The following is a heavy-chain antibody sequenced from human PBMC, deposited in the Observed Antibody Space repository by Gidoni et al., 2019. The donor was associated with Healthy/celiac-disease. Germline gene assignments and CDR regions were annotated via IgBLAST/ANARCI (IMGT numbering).Heavy chain of an antibody. Sequence: QVQLQQWGAGLLKPSETLSLTCAVYGGSFSGYYWSWIRQPPGKRLEWIGEINHSGSTTYNPSLKSRVTISVDTSKNQFSLKLSSVTAADTAVYYCARGLKIVVVVAATEWYFDLWGRGTLVTVSS. D-gene: IGHD2-15*01. CDR2: INHSGST. V-gene: IGHV4-34*01. CDR1: GGSFSGYY. CDR3: ARGLKIVVVVAATEWYFDL. J-gene: IGHJ2*01.